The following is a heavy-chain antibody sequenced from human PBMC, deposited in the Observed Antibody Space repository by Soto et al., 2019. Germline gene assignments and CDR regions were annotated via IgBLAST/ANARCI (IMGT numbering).Heavy chain of an antibody. V-gene: IGHV1-18*04. CDR1: GYTFTSYA. CDR3: ARDLYSSSWFTGYYTYGVNV. CDR2: ISAYNGNT. Sequence: ASVKVSCKASGYTFTSYAISWVRQAPGQGLEWMGWISAYNGNTNYAQKLQGRVTMTTDTSTSTAYMELRSLRSDDTAVYYCARDLYSSSWFTGYYTYGVNVWGQRTPVTVS. D-gene: IGHD6-13*01. J-gene: IGHJ6*01.